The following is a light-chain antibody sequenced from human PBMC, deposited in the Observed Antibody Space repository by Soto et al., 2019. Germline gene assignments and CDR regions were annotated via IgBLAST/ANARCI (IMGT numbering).Light chain of an antibody. CDR3: QQYGSSPGT. J-gene: IGKJ1*01. CDR2: GAS. CDR1: QSVSSSY. Sequence: IVLTQSPGTLSLSPGERATLSFRASQSVSSSYLAWYQQRPGQAPRLLILGASSRAAGIPDRFSGRGSGTDFTLTISRLEPEDFAVYYCQQYGSSPGTFGQGTKVDI. V-gene: IGKV3-20*01.